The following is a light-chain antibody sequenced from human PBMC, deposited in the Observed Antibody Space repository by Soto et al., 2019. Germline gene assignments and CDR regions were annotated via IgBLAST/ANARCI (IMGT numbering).Light chain of an antibody. J-gene: IGKJ4*01. CDR3: QQAISLPLT. CDR2: AAN. Sequence: DIQMTQSPSSVSASVGDRVTITCRASQDIRNKLAWYQQKPGKAPNLLIYAANSWRTGVPSRFTGSGSGTDFTLTIDNLQPEDFATYYCQQAISLPLTFGGGTMVDI. V-gene: IGKV1D-12*01. CDR1: QDIRNK.